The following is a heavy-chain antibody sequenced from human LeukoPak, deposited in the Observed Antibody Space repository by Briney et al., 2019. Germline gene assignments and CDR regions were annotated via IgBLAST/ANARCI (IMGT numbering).Heavy chain of an antibody. CDR3: ARDRPNKAFDI. Sequence: SETLSLTRTVSRGSLSSYYWSWIRRPPGKGLERIGYIYYSGSTNYNPSLKSRVTISVDTSKNQFSLKLSSVTAADTAVYYCARDRPNKAFDIWGQGTMVTVSS. CDR2: IYYSGST. J-gene: IGHJ3*02. CDR1: RGSLSSYY. V-gene: IGHV4-59*01.